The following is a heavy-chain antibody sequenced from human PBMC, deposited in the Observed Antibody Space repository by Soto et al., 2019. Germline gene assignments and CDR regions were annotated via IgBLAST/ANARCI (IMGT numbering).Heavy chain of an antibody. D-gene: IGHD5-12*01. CDR3: ARGSIVATSLTPFDF. CDR2: ISASSSYI. Sequence: ESGGGLVKPGGSLRLSCAASGFTFSSYSMNWVRQAPRKGLEWVSSISASSSYIYYADSVKGRFTVSRDNAKNSLYLQINSLRDEDTAVYYCARGSIVATSLTPFDFWGQGTLVIVSS. V-gene: IGHV3-21*01. J-gene: IGHJ4*02. CDR1: GFTFSSYS.